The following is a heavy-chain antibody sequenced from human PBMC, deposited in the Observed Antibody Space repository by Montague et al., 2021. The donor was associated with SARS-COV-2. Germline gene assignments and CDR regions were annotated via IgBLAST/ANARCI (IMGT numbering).Heavy chain of an antibody. J-gene: IGHJ4*02. CDR1: GDSVSSNSAA. V-gene: IGHV6-1*01. CDR3: ARVGFGYCSGGSCYRAFDY. CDR2: TYYRSKWYN. Sequence: CAISGDSVSSNSAAWNWLRQSPSRGLEWLGRTYYRSKWYNDYAVSVKSRITINPDTSKNQFSLQLNSVTAADTAVYYCARVGFGYCSGGSCYRAFDYWGQGTLATVSS. D-gene: IGHD2-15*01.